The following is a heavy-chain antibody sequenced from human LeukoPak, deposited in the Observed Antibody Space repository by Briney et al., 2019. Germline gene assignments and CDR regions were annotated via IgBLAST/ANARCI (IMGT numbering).Heavy chain of an antibody. V-gene: IGHV4-39*01. CDR1: GGSITSTTYY. Sequence: SETLSLTCTVSGGSITSTTYYWGWIRQPPGKGLEWIGSIYYSGSTYYNPSLKSRVTISVDTSKNQFSLKLSSVTAADTAVYYCARMDIVATISSWDYWGQGTLVTVSS. CDR2: IYYSGST. D-gene: IGHD5-12*01. CDR3: ARMDIVATISSWDY. J-gene: IGHJ4*02.